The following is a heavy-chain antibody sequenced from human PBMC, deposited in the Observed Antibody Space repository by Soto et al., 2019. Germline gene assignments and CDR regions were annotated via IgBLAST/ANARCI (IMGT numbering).Heavy chain of an antibody. D-gene: IGHD4-17*01. CDR3: ARDTYGDYGQVIDY. Sequence: EVQLVESGGGLVQPGGSLRLSCAASGFTFSRHWMTWVRQAPGKGLEWVANIKEDGSQKYYVDSVKGRFTISRDNAKNSVYLQMNSLRAEDTAVYYCARDTYGDYGQVIDYWGQGTLVTVSS. CDR2: IKEDGSQK. V-gene: IGHV3-7*01. J-gene: IGHJ4*02. CDR1: GFTFSRHW.